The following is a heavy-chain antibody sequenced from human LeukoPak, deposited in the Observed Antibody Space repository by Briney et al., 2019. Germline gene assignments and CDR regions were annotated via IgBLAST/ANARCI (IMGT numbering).Heavy chain of an antibody. CDR3: ARSPLGYCSSTSCYAWEGYYYYMDV. Sequence: ASVKVSCKASGCTFTSYGISWVRQAPGQGLEWMGWISAYNGNTNYAQKLKDRVTMTTDTSTSTAYMELRSLRSDDAAVYYCARSPLGYCSSTSCYAWEGYYYYMDVWGKGTTVTVPS. J-gene: IGHJ6*03. CDR1: GCTFTSYG. CDR2: ISAYNGNT. D-gene: IGHD2-2*01. V-gene: IGHV1-18*01.